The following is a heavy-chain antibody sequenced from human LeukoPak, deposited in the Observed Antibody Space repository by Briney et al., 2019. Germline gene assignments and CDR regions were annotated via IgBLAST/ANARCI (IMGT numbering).Heavy chain of an antibody. CDR3: ARVSCSSTSCYRTVTYYYYGMDV. CDR2: IIPIFGTA. J-gene: IGHJ6*02. Sequence: SVKVSCKASGGTFSSYAISWLRQAPGQGLEWMGGIIPIFGTANYAQKFQGRVTITADESTSTAYMELSSLRSEDTAVYYCARVSCSSTSCYRTVTYYYYGMDVWGQGTTVTVSS. D-gene: IGHD2-2*02. CDR1: GGTFSSYA. V-gene: IGHV1-69*13.